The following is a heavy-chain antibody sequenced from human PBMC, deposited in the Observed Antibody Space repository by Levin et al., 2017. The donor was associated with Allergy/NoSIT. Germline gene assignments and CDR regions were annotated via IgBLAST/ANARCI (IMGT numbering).Heavy chain of an antibody. CDR1: GFTFSTYG. CDR2: IGSAGDT. D-gene: IGHD6-19*01. CDR3: ARDSGSGLDY. V-gene: IGHV3-13*01. Sequence: HPGGSLRLSCAASGFTFSTYGMDWVRQATGKGLEWVSHIGSAGDTWYPDSVKGRFTISRENATNTLYLQMNSLRTGDTAVDYCARDSGSGLDYWGQGTLVTVSS. J-gene: IGHJ4*02.